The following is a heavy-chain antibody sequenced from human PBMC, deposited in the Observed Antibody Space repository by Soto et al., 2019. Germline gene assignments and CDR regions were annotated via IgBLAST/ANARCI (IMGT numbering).Heavy chain of an antibody. V-gene: IGHV1-3*01. Sequence: ASVKVSCKASGYTFTSYAMHWVRQAPGQRLEWMGWINAGNGNTKYSQKFQGRVTITRDTSASTAYMELSSLRSEDTAVYYCAGVAATNEKPPRLDYRGQGTLVAVSS. J-gene: IGHJ4*02. D-gene: IGHD2-8*01. CDR1: GYTFTSYA. CDR3: AGVAATNEKPPRLDY. CDR2: INAGNGNT.